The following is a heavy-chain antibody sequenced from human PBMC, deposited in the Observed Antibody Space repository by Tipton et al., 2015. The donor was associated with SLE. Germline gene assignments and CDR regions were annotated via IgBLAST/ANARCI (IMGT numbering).Heavy chain of an antibody. Sequence: SLRLSCVGSGFTFSTSAMHWVRQSPGRGLEYVSAISSDATRTYYGDSVKGRFIISRDNSKNTLFLQMGSLRADDMAIYYCATWNGYRNDYWGQGTLVTVSS. CDR1: GFTFSTSA. J-gene: IGHJ4*02. V-gene: IGHV3-64*02. CDR3: ATWNGYRNDY. CDR2: ISSDATRT. D-gene: IGHD5-24*01.